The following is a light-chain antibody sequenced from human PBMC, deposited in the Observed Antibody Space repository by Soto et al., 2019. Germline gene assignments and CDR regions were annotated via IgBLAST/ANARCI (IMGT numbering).Light chain of an antibody. CDR1: QSVLYNSDNKNY. V-gene: IGKV4-1*01. J-gene: IGKJ4*01. Sequence: DIVMTQSPDSLAVSLGERATINCKSSQSVLYNSDNKNYLAWYQQKAGQPPKLLIYWASTRDSGVPDRFSGSRSGADFTLTINNRQAEDVAVYYCQQYYTTLSFGGGTKMEIK. CDR3: QQYYTTLS. CDR2: WAS.